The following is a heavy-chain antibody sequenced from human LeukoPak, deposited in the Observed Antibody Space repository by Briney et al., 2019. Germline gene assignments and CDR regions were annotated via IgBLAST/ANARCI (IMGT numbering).Heavy chain of an antibody. D-gene: IGHD5-24*01. J-gene: IGHJ5*01. CDR2: ISGSGSGT. CDR3: AKGRRDGYNYDS. Sequence: PGGSLRLSCVASGFTFSSYAMSWVRQTPGKGLEWVSAISGSGSGTYYADSVKGRFTISRDNSKNTLYLQMNSLRADDTAVYYCAKGRRDGYNYDSWGQGTLVTDSS. V-gene: IGHV3-23*01. CDR1: GFTFSSYA.